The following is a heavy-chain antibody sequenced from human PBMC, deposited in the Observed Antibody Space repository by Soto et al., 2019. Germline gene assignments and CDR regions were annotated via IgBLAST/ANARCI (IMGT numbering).Heavy chain of an antibody. J-gene: IGHJ4*02. CDR1: GDTFRTYA. D-gene: IGHD6-6*01. Sequence: SVKVSCKASGDTFRTYALSWVRQSPGQGLEWMGGIIPIFGSADYAQKFEGRVTITADKSTSTAYMELRSLRSEDTAFYYCATTRIAIRPFYFDYWGQGSLVTVPS. V-gene: IGHV1-69*06. CDR2: IIPIFGSA. CDR3: ATTRIAIRPFYFDY.